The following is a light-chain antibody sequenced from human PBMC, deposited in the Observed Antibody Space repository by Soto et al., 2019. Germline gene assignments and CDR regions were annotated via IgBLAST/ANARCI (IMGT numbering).Light chain of an antibody. CDR2: GAS. J-gene: IGKJ1*01. V-gene: IGKV3-15*01. CDR1: QSVSSN. Sequence: EIVLTQSPAILSVSPGERATLSCRASQSVSSNLAWFQQTPGQTPRILLNGASTRDTGIPARFTGSGSGTEFILAISRLQSEDFEVYYCQQYDIWPPTFGQGTKVDIK. CDR3: QQYDIWPPT.